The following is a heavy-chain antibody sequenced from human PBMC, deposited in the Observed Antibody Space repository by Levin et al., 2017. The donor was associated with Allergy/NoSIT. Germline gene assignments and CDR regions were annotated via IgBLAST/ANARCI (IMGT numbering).Heavy chain of an antibody. D-gene: IGHD3-22*01. J-gene: IGHJ4*02. V-gene: IGHV2-5*02. CDR3: AHRRNSSGYIDY. CDR2: IYWDDDK. CDR1: GFSLRTIGVG. Sequence: QTLSLTCTFSGFSLRTIGVGVGWIRPPPGKALPFLALIYWDDDKRYSPSLKSRLTITKETSKNQVVLTMTNMDPVDTATYYCAHRRNSSGYIDYWGQGTLVTVSS.